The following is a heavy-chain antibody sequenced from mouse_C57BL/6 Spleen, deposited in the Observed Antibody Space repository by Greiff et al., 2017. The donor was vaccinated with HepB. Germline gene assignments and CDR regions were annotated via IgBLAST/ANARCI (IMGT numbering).Heavy chain of an antibody. CDR2: ISDGGSYT. CDR1: GFTFSSYA. CDR3: ARDRVITTVVVLDY. V-gene: IGHV5-4*01. J-gene: IGHJ2*01. D-gene: IGHD1-1*01. Sequence: EVQRVESGGGLVKPGGSLKLSCAASGFTFSSYAMSWVRQTPEKRLEWVATISDGGSYTYYPDNVKGRFTISRDNAKNNLYLQMSHLKSEDTAMYYCARDRVITTVVVLDYWGQGTTLTVSS.